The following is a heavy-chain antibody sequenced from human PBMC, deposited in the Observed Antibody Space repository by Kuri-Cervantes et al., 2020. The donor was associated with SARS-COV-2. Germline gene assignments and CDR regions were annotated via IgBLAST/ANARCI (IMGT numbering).Heavy chain of an antibody. J-gene: IGHJ6*03. Sequence: GGSLRLSCEVSGFLFSASAIHWVRQGSGKGLEWVGRVRGKANNYATAYAASVKGRFTISRDDSKNMAYLQMNSLKTEDTAVYYCAREVAVGDYYYYYYMDVWGKGTTVTVSS. D-gene: IGHD3-16*01. CDR1: GFLFSASA. CDR2: VRGKANNYAT. CDR3: AREVAVGDYYYYYYMDV. V-gene: IGHV3-73*01.